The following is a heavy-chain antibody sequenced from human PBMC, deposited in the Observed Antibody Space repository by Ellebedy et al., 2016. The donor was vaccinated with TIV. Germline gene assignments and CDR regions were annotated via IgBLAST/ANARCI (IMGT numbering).Heavy chain of an antibody. V-gene: IGHV3-30*02. CDR3: ATDGAHRDIEY. J-gene: IGHJ4*02. CDR2: IGNDGRSK. CDR1: GFPFRTYG. D-gene: IGHD2-21*02. Sequence: GGSLRLSXAASGFPFRTYGMHWARQAPGKGLEWVAFIGNDGRSKHYAESVRGRFTIARDDSTMTLYLEMNTLRVEDSAVYYCATDGAHRDIEYWGQGTLVTVSS.